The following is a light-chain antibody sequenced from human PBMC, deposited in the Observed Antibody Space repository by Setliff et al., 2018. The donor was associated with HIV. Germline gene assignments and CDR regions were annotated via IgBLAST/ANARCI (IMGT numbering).Light chain of an antibody. CDR2: RNN. Sequence: SALTQPPSASATPGQRVTISCSGSSSNIGRNYVYWYQQLPGKAPQLLIYRNNQRPSGVPDRFSGSKSGTSASLAISGLRSEDEADYYCAAWDDSLSGVVFGGGTKVTVL. J-gene: IGLJ2*01. CDR1: SSNIGRNY. V-gene: IGLV1-47*01. CDR3: AAWDDSLSGVV.